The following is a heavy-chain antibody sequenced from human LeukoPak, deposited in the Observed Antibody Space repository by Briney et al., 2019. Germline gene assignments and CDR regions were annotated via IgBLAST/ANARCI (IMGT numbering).Heavy chain of an antibody. V-gene: IGHV3-23*01. Sequence: GGSLRLSCAASGFTFTSYAMGWVRQAPGKGLEWVSAITGTGGSTYYAASVKGRFTVPRDNSKNTLYLQMSSLRAEDTAMYYCAKVRDTRDWYKDAFDIWGQGTRVTVSS. J-gene: IGHJ3*02. D-gene: IGHD6-19*01. CDR1: GFTFTSYA. CDR2: ITGTGGST. CDR3: AKVRDTRDWYKDAFDI.